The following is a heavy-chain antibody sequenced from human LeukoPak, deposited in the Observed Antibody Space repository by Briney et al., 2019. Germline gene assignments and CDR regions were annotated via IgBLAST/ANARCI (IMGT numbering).Heavy chain of an antibody. D-gene: IGHD2/OR15-2a*01. CDR2: ISYDGSNK. Sequence: GGSLRLSCAASGFTFSSYAMHWVRQAPGKGLEWVAAISYDGSNKYYADSVKGRFTISRDNSKNTLYLQMSSLRAEDTAVYYCAREGNIVLVNWFDPWGQGTLVTVSS. V-gene: IGHV3-30*04. J-gene: IGHJ5*02. CDR3: AREGNIVLVNWFDP. CDR1: GFTFSSYA.